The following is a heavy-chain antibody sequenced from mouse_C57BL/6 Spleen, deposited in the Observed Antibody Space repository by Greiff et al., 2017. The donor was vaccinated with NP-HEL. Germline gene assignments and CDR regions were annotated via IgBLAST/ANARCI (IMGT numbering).Heavy chain of an antibody. J-gene: IGHJ1*03. D-gene: IGHD1-1*01. CDR1: GFTFSSYA. CDR3: ARDPSITTVVENFDV. Sequence: EVHLVESGGGLVKPGGSLKLSCAASGFTFSSYAMSWVRQTPEKRLEWVATISDGGSYTYYPDNVKGRFTISRDNAKNNLYLQMSHLKSEDTAMYYCARDPSITTVVENFDVWGTGTTVTVSS. V-gene: IGHV5-4*01. CDR2: ISDGGSYT.